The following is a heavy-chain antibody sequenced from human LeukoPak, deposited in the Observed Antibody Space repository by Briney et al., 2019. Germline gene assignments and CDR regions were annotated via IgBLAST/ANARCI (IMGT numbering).Heavy chain of an antibody. Sequence: GGSLRLSCAASGFTLSSYAMSWVRQAPGKGLEWVSAISGSGGSTYYADSVKGRFTISRDNSKNTLYLQMNSLRAEDTAVYYCARRGEWLRFTPGNWFDPWGQGTLVTVSS. CDR1: GFTLSSYA. D-gene: IGHD5-12*01. V-gene: IGHV3-23*01. CDR2: ISGSGGST. J-gene: IGHJ5*02. CDR3: ARRGEWLRFTPGNWFDP.